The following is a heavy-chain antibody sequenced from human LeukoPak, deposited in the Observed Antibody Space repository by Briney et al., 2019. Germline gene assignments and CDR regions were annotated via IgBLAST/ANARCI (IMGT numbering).Heavy chain of an antibody. V-gene: IGHV3-66*01. J-gene: IGHJ4*02. CDR2: IYSGGST. Sequence: GGSLRLSCVDSGFTVGPCYLSWVRQAPGKGLEWVSVIYSGGSTYFADSVKGRFTISRDISKNTVYLQMNSLRVEDTAVYYCARGLGTNYGGYCSGGSCPFYWGQGTLVTVSS. CDR1: GFTVGPCY. CDR3: ARGLGTNYGGYCSGGSCPFY. D-gene: IGHD2-15*01.